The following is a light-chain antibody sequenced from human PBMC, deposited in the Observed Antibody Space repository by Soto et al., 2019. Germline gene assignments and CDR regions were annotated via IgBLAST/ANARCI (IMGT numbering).Light chain of an antibody. CDR3: HQRHSWPRT. J-gene: IGKJ2*01. CDR2: DAS. CDR1: QSISSGY. V-gene: IGKV3-11*01. Sequence: EIVLTQSPATLSLSPGKRATLSCRASQSISSGYVTWYQHKPGQAPRLLIYDASSRATGIPARFSGSGSGTDFTLTITTLEPEDFAIYYCHQRHSWPRTFGQGTTLEMK.